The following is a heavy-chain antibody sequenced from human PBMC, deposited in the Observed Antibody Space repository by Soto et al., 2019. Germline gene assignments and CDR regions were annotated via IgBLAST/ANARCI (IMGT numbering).Heavy chain of an antibody. CDR2: IYYSGST. CDR1: GGSISSYY. CDR3: ARRIVGATDNWFAP. D-gene: IGHD1-26*01. J-gene: IGHJ5*02. V-gene: IGHV4-59*01. Sequence: PSETLSLTCTVSGGSISSYYWSWIRQLPGKGLEWIGYIYYSGSTNYNPSLKSRVTISVDTSKNQFSLKLSSVTAADTAVYYCARRIVGATDNWFAPWGQGTLVTVSS.